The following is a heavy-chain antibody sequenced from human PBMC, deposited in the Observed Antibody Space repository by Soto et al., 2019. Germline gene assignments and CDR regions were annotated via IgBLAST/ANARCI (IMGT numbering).Heavy chain of an antibody. D-gene: IGHD3-10*01. Sequence: GGSLRLSCAASGFTFSSYGMHWVRQAPGKGLEWVAVIWYDGSNKYYADSVKGRFTISRDNSKNTLYLQMNSLRAEDTAVYYCARENYGSGSYRPHYYMDVWGKRTTVTVSS. CDR2: IWYDGSNK. CDR1: GFTFSSYG. V-gene: IGHV3-33*08. CDR3: ARENYGSGSYRPHYYMDV. J-gene: IGHJ6*03.